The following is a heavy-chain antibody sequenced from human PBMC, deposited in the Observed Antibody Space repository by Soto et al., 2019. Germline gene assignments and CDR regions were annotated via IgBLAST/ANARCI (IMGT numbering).Heavy chain of an antibody. CDR1: GFTFSSYG. V-gene: IGHV3-30*18. D-gene: IGHD2-2*01. J-gene: IGHJ6*02. CDR3: AKGDIVVVPAAAWYYGMDV. CDR2: ISYDGSNK. Sequence: SLRLSCAASGFTFSSYGMHWVRQAPGKGLEWVAVISYDGSNKYYADSVKGRFTISRDNSKNTLYLQMNSLRAEDTAVYYCAKGDIVVVPAAAWYYGMDVWGQGTTVTVSS.